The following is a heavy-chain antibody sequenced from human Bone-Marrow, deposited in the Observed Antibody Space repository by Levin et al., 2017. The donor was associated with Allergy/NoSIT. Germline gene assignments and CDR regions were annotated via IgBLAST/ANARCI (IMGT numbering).Heavy chain of an antibody. CDR3: ARGVSGYNSGWYLGYFDY. D-gene: IGHD6-19*01. Sequence: KISCKASGGTFSSYAISWVRQAPGQGLEWMGGIIPIFGTANYAQKFQGRVTITADESTSTAYMELSSLRSEDTAVYYCARGVSGYNSGWYLGYFDYWGQGTLVTVSS. CDR2: IIPIFGTA. V-gene: IGHV1-69*01. CDR1: GGTFSSYA. J-gene: IGHJ4*02.